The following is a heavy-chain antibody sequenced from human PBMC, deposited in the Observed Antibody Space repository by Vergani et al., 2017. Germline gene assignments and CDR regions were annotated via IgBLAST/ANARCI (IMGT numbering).Heavy chain of an antibody. CDR2: INHSGST. CDR3: ARVRDHSMIRGVVDY. CDR1: GGSFSGYY. J-gene: IGHJ4*02. V-gene: IGHV4-34*01. D-gene: IGHD3-10*01. Sequence: QVQLQQWGAGLLKPSETLSLTCAVYGGSFSGYYWSWIRQPPGKGLEWIGEINHSGSTNYNPSLKSRVTISVDTSKNQFSLQLSSVTAADTAVYYCARVRDHSMIRGVVDYWGQGTLVTVSS.